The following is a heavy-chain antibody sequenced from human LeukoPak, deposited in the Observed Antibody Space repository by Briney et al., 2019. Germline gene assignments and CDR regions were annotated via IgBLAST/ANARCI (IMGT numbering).Heavy chain of an antibody. J-gene: IGHJ5*02. Sequence: GESLKISCKGSGYSFTSYWIGWVRQMPGKGLEWMGIIYPGDSDTRYSPSFQGQVTISADKSISTAYLQWSSLKASDTAMYYCARTYDSHSSSSRPYSWFDPWGQGTLVTVSS. CDR2: IYPGDSDT. V-gene: IGHV5-51*01. CDR1: GYSFTSYW. D-gene: IGHD6-6*01. CDR3: ARTYDSHSSSSRPYSWFDP.